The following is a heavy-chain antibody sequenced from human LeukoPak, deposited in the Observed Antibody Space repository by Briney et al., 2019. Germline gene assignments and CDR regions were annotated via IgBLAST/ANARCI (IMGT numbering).Heavy chain of an antibody. J-gene: IGHJ4*01. CDR1: GFIFSHYG. Sequence: GGSLRLSCAASGFIFSHYGMQWVRQAPGKGLEWVAVIWCEGSNRFYAGSVKGRFTVSRDNAQNTVFLQMNSLRAQDTAMYYCAREAQRGFDYSNSLRYWGHGTLVTVSS. CDR2: IWCEGSNR. D-gene: IGHD4-11*01. V-gene: IGHV3-33*04. CDR3: AREAQRGFDYSNSLRY.